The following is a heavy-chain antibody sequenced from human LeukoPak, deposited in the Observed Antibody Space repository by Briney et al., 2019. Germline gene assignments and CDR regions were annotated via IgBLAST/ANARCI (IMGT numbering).Heavy chain of an antibody. V-gene: IGHV3-9*01. D-gene: IGHD3-10*01. J-gene: IGHJ4*02. CDR1: GFTFDDYA. Sequence: PGGSLRLSCAASGFTFDDYAMHWVRQAPGKGLEWVSGISWNSGSIGYADSVKGRFTISRDNAKNSLYLQMNSLRAEDTALYYCAKEGWFGELSGYFDYWGQGTWSPSPQ. CDR3: AKEGWFGELSGYFDY. CDR2: ISWNSGSI.